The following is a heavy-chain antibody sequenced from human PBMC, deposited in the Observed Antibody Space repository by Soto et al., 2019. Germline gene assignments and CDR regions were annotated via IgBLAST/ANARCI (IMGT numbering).Heavy chain of an antibody. D-gene: IGHD1-7*01. CDR2: IYRTGST. J-gene: IGHJ4*02. CDR1: GGSFTSNNW. V-gene: IGHV4-4*02. Sequence: PSETLSLTCAVSGGSFTSNNWWTWVRQPPGQGLEWIGEIYRTGSTKYNPSLKRRVTISLDKSENQFSQKVTSMTAADTAVYYCGSRDPGTSVDYWGQGTLVTVSS. CDR3: GSRDPGTSVDY.